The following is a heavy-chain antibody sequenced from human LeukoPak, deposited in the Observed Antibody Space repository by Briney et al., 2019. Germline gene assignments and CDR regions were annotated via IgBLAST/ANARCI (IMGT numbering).Heavy chain of an antibody. CDR2: ISYDGRQK. CDR3: AKGWSLVVHDYAFDI. CDR1: GFTFSTYA. D-gene: IGHD2-21*02. Sequence: GRSQTLSCAASGFTFSTYAMHWVRQAPGKGLEWVAVISYDGRQKYYADSVKGRFTISRDNSKNTLFLQMNSLRDEDTAVYYCAKGWSLVVHDYAFDIWGQGTMVTVSS. J-gene: IGHJ3*02. V-gene: IGHV3-30*14.